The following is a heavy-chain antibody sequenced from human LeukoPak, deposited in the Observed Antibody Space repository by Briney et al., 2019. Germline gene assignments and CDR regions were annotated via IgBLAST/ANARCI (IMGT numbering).Heavy chain of an antibody. J-gene: IGHJ4*02. Sequence: SETLSLTCTVSGGSISSHYWSWIRQPPGKGLEWIGEINHSGSTNYNPSLKSRVTISVDTSKNQFSLKLSSVTAADTAVYYCAEGRHYYDSSGYGYWGQGTLVTVSS. CDR3: AEGRHYYDSSGYGY. V-gene: IGHV4-34*01. D-gene: IGHD3-22*01. CDR2: INHSGST. CDR1: GGSISSHY.